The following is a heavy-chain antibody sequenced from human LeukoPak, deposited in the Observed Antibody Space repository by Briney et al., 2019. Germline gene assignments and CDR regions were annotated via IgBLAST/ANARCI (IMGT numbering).Heavy chain of an antibody. CDR3: ARTPSSSWNRKAFDY. CDR1: GGSVSYYY. Sequence: SETLFLTCTVSGGSVSYYYWNWIRQPPGKGLEWIGYFYYSGSTKYNPSLKSRATISVDTSKNQFSLKLSSVTAADTAVYYCARTPSSSWNRKAFDYWGQGTLVTVSS. D-gene: IGHD6-13*01. J-gene: IGHJ4*02. V-gene: IGHV4-59*02. CDR2: FYYSGST.